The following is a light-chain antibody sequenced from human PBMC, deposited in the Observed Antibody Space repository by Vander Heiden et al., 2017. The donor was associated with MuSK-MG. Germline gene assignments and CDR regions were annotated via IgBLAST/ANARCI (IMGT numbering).Light chain of an antibody. V-gene: IGLV3-19*01. CDR1: SLRSFH. Sequence: SSELTQYPAVSVALGQAVRTTSQEDSLRSFHSAWYQQNPGQAPRTAIHGPNYWPCGNPERFSGSTTGSTAAVVKTGDQGEDEATYFCCDHIFGGGTKLTVL. CDR3: CDHI. J-gene: IGLJ2*01. CDR2: GPN.